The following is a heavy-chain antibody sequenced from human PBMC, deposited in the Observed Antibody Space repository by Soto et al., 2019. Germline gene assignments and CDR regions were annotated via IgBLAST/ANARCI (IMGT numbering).Heavy chain of an antibody. CDR2: ISDSGGT. CDR3: GKDAGRQIVLSQIVNYFHY. J-gene: IGHJ4*02. D-gene: IGHD2-8*01. CDR1: GFTFHPYA. Sequence: EVQLLESGGDLVQPGGSLRLSCAASGFTFHPYALTWVRQPPGKGLEWVSSISDSGGTYFADSVKGRFNTSRANTKSTPFLQMNSWRVEHSAVYYCGKDAGRQIVLSQIVNYFHYWGPGTLVTVSS. V-gene: IGHV3-23*01.